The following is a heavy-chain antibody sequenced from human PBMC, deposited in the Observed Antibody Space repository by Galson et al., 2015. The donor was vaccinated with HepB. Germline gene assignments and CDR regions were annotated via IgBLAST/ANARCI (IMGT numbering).Heavy chain of an antibody. Sequence: SLRLSCAASGFTFSSYSMNWVRQAPGKGLEWVSSISSSSSNIYYADSVKGRFTISKDNAKNSLYLQMNSLRAEDTAVYYCARGVGQSVHDYWGQGTLVTVSS. J-gene: IGHJ4*02. D-gene: IGHD3-16*01. CDR2: ISSSSSNI. CDR1: GFTFSSYS. CDR3: ARGVGQSVHDY. V-gene: IGHV3-21*01.